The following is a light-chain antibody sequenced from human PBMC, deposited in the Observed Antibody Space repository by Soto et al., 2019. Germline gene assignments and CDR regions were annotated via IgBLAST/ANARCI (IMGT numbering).Light chain of an antibody. J-gene: IGKJ1*01. CDR2: GAS. CDR1: QSVSSSY. V-gene: IGKV3-20*01. Sequence: EIVLTQSPGTLSLSPGERATLSCRTSQSVSSSYLAWYQQKPGQAPRLLIYGASSRATGIPDRFSGSGSGTDFTLTISRLEPEDFAVSYCEQYGRLWWTFGQGTKVEIK. CDR3: EQYGRLWWT.